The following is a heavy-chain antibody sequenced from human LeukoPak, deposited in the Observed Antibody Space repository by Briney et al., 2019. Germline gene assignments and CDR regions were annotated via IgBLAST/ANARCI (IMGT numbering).Heavy chain of an antibody. CDR2: ISSSSSTI. J-gene: IGHJ6*03. CDR3: ARDGYHYYGSGTYFGYYYMDV. D-gene: IGHD3-10*01. V-gene: IGHV3-48*04. Sequence: GGSLRLSCAASGFTFSSYSMNWVRQAPGKGLEWVSYISSSSSTIYYADSVKGRFTISRDNAKNSLYLQMNSLRAEDTAVYYCARDGYHYYGSGTYFGYYYMDVWGKGTTVTISS. CDR1: GFTFSSYS.